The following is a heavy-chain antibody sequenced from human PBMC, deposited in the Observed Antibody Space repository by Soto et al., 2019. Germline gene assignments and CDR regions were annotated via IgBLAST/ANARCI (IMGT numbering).Heavy chain of an antibody. J-gene: IGHJ6*02. Sequence: GESLKISCKGSGYSFTSYWIGWVRQMPGKGLEWMGIIYPGDSDTRYSPSFQGQVTISADKSISTAYLQWSSLKASDTAMYYCARTNVLLWFGELYYYGMDVWGQGTXVTVSS. D-gene: IGHD3-10*01. CDR2: IYPGDSDT. CDR1: GYSFTSYW. CDR3: ARTNVLLWFGELYYYGMDV. V-gene: IGHV5-51*01.